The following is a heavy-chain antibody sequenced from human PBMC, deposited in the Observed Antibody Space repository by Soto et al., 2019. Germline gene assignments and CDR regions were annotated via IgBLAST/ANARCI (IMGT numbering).Heavy chain of an antibody. D-gene: IGHD6-19*01. CDR1: GFTFSSYG. J-gene: IGHJ6*02. CDR2: ISYDGRNK. CDR3: VKDGSSGWPYFYDMDV. V-gene: IGHV3-30*18. Sequence: PGGSLRLSCAASGFTFSSYGMHWFRQAPGKGLNWVAVISYDGRNKYYADAVKGRFTISRDNSKNTLYLQMSSLRAEDTAVYYCVKDGSSGWPYFYDMDVWGQGTTVTVSS.